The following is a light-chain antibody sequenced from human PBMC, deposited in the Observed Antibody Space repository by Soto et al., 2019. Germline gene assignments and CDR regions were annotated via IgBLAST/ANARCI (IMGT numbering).Light chain of an antibody. CDR3: AAWDDSLQGWV. J-gene: IGLJ3*02. CDR1: GSNIGSNT. CDR2: SSD. Sequence: QSVLTQSPSASGTPGQRVTISCSGSGSNIGSNTVNWYQQLPGTAPKLLIYSSDQRPSGVPDRFSGSKSGTSASLAISGLRSEDEADYYCAAWDDSLQGWVFGGGTKVTVL. V-gene: IGLV1-44*01.